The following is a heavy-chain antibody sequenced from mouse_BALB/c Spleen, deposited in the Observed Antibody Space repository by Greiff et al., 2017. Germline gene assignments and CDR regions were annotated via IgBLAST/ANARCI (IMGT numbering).Heavy chain of an antibody. D-gene: IGHD6-1*01. CDR1: GFTFSDYY. CDR2: ISDGGSYT. J-gene: IGHJ4*01. CDR3: ARAEYYAMDY. V-gene: IGHV5-4*02. Sequence: EVMLVESGGGLVKPGGSLKLSCAASGFTFSDYYMHWVRRTPEKRLEWVATISDGGSYTYYPDSVKGRFTISRDNAKNNLYLQMSSLKSEDTAMYYCARAEYYAMDYWGQGTSVTVSS.